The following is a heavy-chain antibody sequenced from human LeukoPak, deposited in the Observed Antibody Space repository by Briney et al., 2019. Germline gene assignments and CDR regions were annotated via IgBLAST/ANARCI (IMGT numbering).Heavy chain of an antibody. CDR2: IYYTGST. Sequence: PSETLSLTCTVSGGSISSYHWSWIRQPPGKGLEWIGYIYYTGSTNYNPSLKSRVTISIDTSKNQFSLKLNSVTAADTAVYYCTSQSGSSGWHGYWGQGTLVTVSS. J-gene: IGHJ4*02. CDR1: GGSISSYH. D-gene: IGHD6-19*01. CDR3: TSQSGSSGWHGY. V-gene: IGHV4-59*08.